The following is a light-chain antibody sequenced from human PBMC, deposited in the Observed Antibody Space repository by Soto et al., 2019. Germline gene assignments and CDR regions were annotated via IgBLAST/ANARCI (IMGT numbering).Light chain of an antibody. V-gene: IGKV1-5*01. CDR2: DAS. CDR1: QSISSW. J-gene: IGKJ1*01. CDR3: QQYNTYSTWT. Sequence: DIQMTQSPSTLSASVGDRVTITCRASQSISSWSAWYQQKPGKAPKLLIYDASSLESGVPSRFSGSGSRTEFTLTISSLQTEDFATYYCQQYNTYSTWTFGQGTKVDIK.